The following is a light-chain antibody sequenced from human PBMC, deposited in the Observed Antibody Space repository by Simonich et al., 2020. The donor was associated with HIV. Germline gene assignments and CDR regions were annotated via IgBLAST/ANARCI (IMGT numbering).Light chain of an antibody. Sequence: DIVMTQSPDSLAVSLGERATINCKSSQSLLYSHNNKNYLTWYQQKPGQPPKLLIHWASTRESGVPDRFSGSGSGTDFTLTISSLQAEDVAVYYCQQYHSTLPTFGGGTRVEIK. CDR1: QSLLYSHNNKNY. CDR2: WAS. J-gene: IGKJ4*01. CDR3: QQYHSTLPT. V-gene: IGKV4-1*01.